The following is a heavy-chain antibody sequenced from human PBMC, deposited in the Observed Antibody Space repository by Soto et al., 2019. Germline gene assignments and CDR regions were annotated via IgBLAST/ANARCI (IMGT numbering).Heavy chain of an antibody. CDR2: IYYSGST. V-gene: IGHV4-59*12. CDR1: GGSISSYY. D-gene: IGHD3-22*01. Sequence: SETLSLTCTVSGGSISSYYWSWIRQPPGKGLEWIGYIYYSGSTYYNPSLKSRVTISVDTSKNQFSLKLSSVTAADTAVYYCAREGSGYPFDYWGQGTLVTVSS. J-gene: IGHJ4*02. CDR3: AREGSGYPFDY.